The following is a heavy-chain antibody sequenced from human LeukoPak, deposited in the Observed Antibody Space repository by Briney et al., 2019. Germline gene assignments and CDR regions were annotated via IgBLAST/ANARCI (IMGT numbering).Heavy chain of an antibody. V-gene: IGHV3-74*01. CDR2: ISPTGSTT. CDR3: ARGPNSNWSGLDF. Sequence: PGGSLRLSCTASGFSFSGHWMHWARQLPGKGLAWVSRISPTGSTTGYADSVKGRFTVSRDNAKNTLYLQVNNLRAEDTAVYYCARGPNSNWSGLDFWGQGTLLTVSS. J-gene: IGHJ4*02. CDR1: GFSFSGHW. D-gene: IGHD6-6*01.